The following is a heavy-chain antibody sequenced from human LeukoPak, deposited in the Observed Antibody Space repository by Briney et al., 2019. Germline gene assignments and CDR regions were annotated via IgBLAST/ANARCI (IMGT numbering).Heavy chain of an antibody. J-gene: IGHJ3*02. CDR3: ARGASSGYYLDAFDI. V-gene: IGHV4-59*01. D-gene: IGHD3-22*01. CDR1: GGSISSYY. Sequence: PSETLSLTCTVSGGSISSYYWSWIRQPPGKGLEWIGYIYYSGSTNYNPSLKSRVTISVDTSKNQFSLKLSSVTAADTAVYYCARGASSGYYLDAFDIWGQGTMVTVSS. CDR2: IYYSGST.